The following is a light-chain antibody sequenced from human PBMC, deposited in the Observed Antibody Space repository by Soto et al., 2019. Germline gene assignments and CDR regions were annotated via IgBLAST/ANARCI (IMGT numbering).Light chain of an antibody. CDR2: GAA. J-gene: IGKJ1*01. CDR3: QQYGGSPRT. V-gene: IGKV3-20*01. CDR1: QTVSTNY. Sequence: EIVWTQAPVTLSLYPGERATLSCRASQTVSTNYLAWYQQKPGQAPRLLIYGAASRATGIPDRFSGSGSGTDFTLTISRLEPEDFAVYYCQQYGGSPRTFGQGTKVDIK.